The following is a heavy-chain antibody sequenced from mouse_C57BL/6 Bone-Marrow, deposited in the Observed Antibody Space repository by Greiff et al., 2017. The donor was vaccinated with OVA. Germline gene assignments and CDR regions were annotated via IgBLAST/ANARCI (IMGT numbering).Heavy chain of an antibody. CDR2: INPSTGGT. Sequence: EVQLQQSGPELVKPGASVKISCKASGYSFTGYYMNWVKQSPEKSLEWIGEINPSTGGTTYNQKFKGKATLPVDKSSSTAYLQLKSLTSEDSAFYYCAWDGAWFAYWGQGTLVTVSA. J-gene: IGHJ3*01. D-gene: IGHD4-1*01. CDR3: AWDGAWFAY. V-gene: IGHV1-42*01. CDR1: GYSFTGYY.